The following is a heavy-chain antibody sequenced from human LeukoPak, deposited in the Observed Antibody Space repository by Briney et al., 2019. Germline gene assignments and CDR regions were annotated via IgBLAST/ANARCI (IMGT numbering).Heavy chain of an antibody. CDR3: ARGGGVPGPASYGDLEY. D-gene: IGHD4-17*01. V-gene: IGHV4-59*01. J-gene: IGHJ4*02. CDR2: IYYSGTT. CDR1: GGSILPYY. Sequence: PSETLSLTCPVSGGSILPYYWSWIRQPPGKGLEYIGYIYYSGTTNYNPSLKSRVTMPVDTSRKDFSLKLSSVTAADTAVYFCARGGGVPGPASYGDLEYWGQGTLVTVSS.